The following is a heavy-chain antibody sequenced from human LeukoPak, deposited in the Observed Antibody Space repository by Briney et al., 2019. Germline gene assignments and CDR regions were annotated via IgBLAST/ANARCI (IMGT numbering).Heavy chain of an antibody. D-gene: IGHD6-19*01. CDR2: ISSSSSTV. Sequence: GGSLRLSCAASGFTFSSYSMNWVRQAPGKGLEGVPYISSSSSTVYYADSVKGRFTISRDNAKNSLYLQMNSLRAEDTAVYYCARYSSGWAPYYYMDVWGKGTTVTVSS. V-gene: IGHV3-48*01. J-gene: IGHJ6*03. CDR1: GFTFSSYS. CDR3: ARYSSGWAPYYYMDV.